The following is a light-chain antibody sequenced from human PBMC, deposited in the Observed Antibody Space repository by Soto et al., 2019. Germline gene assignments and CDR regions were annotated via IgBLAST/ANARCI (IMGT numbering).Light chain of an antibody. V-gene: IGKV1-33*01. CDR2: DAS. Sequence: IQMTQSPSSLSASVGDRVTITCQASQDISKNLNWYQQKPGKAPKLLIYDASSLQTGVPSRFSGSGSATHFTFNISSLQPEDIETSYCQQYDNLLPITFGQGTRLEIK. CDR3: QQYDNLLPIT. CDR1: QDISKN. J-gene: IGKJ5*01.